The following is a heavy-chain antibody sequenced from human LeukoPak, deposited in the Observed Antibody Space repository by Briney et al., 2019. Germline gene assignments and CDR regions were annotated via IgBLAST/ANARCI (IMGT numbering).Heavy chain of an antibody. V-gene: IGHV3-9*01. Sequence: GGSLRLSCAASGFTFDDYAMHWVRQAPGKGLEWVSGISWNSGSIGYADSVKGRFTISRDNANNSLYLQMNSLRAEDTALYYCAKGPYGSGSKYFDYWGQGTLVTVSS. J-gene: IGHJ4*02. CDR1: GFTFDDYA. CDR2: ISWNSGSI. D-gene: IGHD3-10*01. CDR3: AKGPYGSGSKYFDY.